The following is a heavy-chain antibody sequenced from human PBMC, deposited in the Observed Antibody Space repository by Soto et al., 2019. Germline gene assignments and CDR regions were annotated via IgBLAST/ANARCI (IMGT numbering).Heavy chain of an antibody. J-gene: IGHJ5*02. CDR3: ARERAAFIAVASNWLDP. V-gene: IGHV6-1*01. D-gene: IGHD6-19*01. Sequence: HSQTLSLTCAISGDSVSSNSAAWNWIRQSPSRGLEWLGRTYYRSKWYNDYAVSVKSRITINPDTSKNQFSLQLNSVTPEDTAVYYCARERAAFIAVASNWLDPWGQGTLVTVSS. CDR1: GDSVSSNSAA. CDR2: TYYRSKWYN.